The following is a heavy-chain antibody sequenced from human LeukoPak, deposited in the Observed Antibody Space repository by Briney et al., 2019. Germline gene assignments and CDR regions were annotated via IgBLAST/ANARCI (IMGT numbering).Heavy chain of an antibody. CDR3: ARVSKGFYYVDV. CDR1: GGSISSSDSY. V-gene: IGHV4-39*07. J-gene: IGHJ6*03. Sequence: SETLSLTCTVSGGSISSSDSYWGWIRQPPGKGLEWIGNIYYSGTTYYNPSLKSRVTISVDTSKNQFSLKLSSVTAADTAVYYCARVSKGFYYVDVWGKGTTVTVSS. CDR2: IYYSGTT.